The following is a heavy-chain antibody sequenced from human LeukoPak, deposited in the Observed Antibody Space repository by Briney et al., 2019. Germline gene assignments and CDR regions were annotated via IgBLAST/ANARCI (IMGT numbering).Heavy chain of an antibody. CDR2: ISSSGSTM. V-gene: IGHV3-11*01. CDR3: AKPHLSVVDTPYFDD. CDR1: GFIFSDYY. Sequence: SGGSLRLSCAASGFIFSDYYMSWIRQAPGKGLEWVSYISSSGSTMYYTDSVKGRFTISRDNAKDSLYLQMNSLRAEDTAVYYCAKPHLSVVDTPYFDDWGQGTLVTVSS. J-gene: IGHJ4*02. D-gene: IGHD5-18*01.